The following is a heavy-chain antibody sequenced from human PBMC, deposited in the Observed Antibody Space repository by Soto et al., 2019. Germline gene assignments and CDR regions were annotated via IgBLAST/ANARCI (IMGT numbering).Heavy chain of an antibody. Sequence: EVQLVESGGGLVQPGGSLRLSCAASGFTFSSYEMNWVRQAPGKGLEWVSYISSSGSTIYYADSVKGRFTISRDNAKNSLYLQMNSLRAEDTAVYYCARERGSLNGMDVWGQGTTVAVSS. J-gene: IGHJ6*02. CDR2: ISSSGSTI. V-gene: IGHV3-48*03. CDR1: GFTFSSYE. CDR3: ARERGSLNGMDV.